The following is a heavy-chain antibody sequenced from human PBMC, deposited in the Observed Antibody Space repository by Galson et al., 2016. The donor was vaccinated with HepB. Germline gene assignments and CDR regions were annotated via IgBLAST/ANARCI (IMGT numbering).Heavy chain of an antibody. J-gene: IGHJ4*01. CDR2: IWYDGSNK. CDR3: ARDLGSSWRSGSFDF. Sequence: SLRLSCAVSGFTLSGHALHWVRQAPGKGLEWVAIIWYDGSNKYYADSVKERFTISRDTSKNTLYLQMNSLRVEDTAVYYCARDLGSSWRSGSFDFWGQDPWSPSPQ. V-gene: IGHV3-33*01. CDR1: GFTLSGHA. D-gene: IGHD6-13*01.